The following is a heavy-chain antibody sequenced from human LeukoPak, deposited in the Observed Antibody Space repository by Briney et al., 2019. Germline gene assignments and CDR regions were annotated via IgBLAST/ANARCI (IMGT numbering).Heavy chain of an antibody. CDR1: GYTFTSYG. CDR2: ISPYNGST. V-gene: IGHV1-18*01. Sequence: ASVKVSCKASGYTFTSYGINWVRQAPGQGLEWMGWISPYNGSTKYAEKIQRRVTITTDTSTSTAYMELRSLSSDDTAVYYCARDQRGYGDSSGASKWIDPWGQGTLVTVSS. D-gene: IGHD4-17*01. J-gene: IGHJ5*02. CDR3: ARDQRGYGDSSGASKWIDP.